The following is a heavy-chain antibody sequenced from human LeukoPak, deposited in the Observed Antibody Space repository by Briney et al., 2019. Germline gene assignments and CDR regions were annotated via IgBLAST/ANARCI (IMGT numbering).Heavy chain of an antibody. J-gene: IGHJ4*02. V-gene: IGHV3-74*01. CDR1: GFTFSSYW. CDR2: IASDGSST. D-gene: IGHD3-3*01. Sequence: GGSLRLSCAASGFTFSSYWMNWVRQAPGKGLVWVSRIASDGSSTTYADSVKGRFSISRDNAKNTLYLQMNSLRAEDTAVYYCARRDYDFWSGYYMYYWGQGTLVTVSS. CDR3: ARRDYDFWSGYYMYY.